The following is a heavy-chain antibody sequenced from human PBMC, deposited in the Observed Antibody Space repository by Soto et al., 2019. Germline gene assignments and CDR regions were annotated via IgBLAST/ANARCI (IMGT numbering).Heavy chain of an antibody. CDR1: GFSISSSSYY. V-gene: IGHV4-39*01. D-gene: IGHD5-12*01. CDR2: IYYSGST. CDR3: ARLYSGYDSRDY. J-gene: IGHJ4*02. Sequence: SETLSLTCTFSGFSISSSSYYWGWIRQPPGKGLEWIGSIYYSGSTYYNPSLKSRVTISVDTSKNQFSLKLSSVTAADTAVYYCARLYSGYDSRDYWGQGTLVTVSS.